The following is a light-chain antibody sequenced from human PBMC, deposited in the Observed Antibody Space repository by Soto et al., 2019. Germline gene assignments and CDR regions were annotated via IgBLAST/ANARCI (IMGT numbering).Light chain of an antibody. Sequence: DIQMTQSPSTLFGSVGDRVTLTCRASQTISSWLAWYQQKPGKAPKLLIYKASTLEGEVPSRFSGSGSETEFTLTINSLQPDDSATYYCQPYHTYWWTVGPVTKVEIK. CDR2: KAS. V-gene: IGKV1-5*03. J-gene: IGKJ1*01. CDR1: QTISSW. CDR3: QPYHTYWWT.